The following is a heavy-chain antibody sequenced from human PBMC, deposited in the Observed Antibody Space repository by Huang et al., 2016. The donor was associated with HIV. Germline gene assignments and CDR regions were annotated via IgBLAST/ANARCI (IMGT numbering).Heavy chain of an antibody. CDR1: GGSITSSSYY. J-gene: IGHJ3*02. V-gene: IGHV4-39*01. CDR2: IYYSGST. Sequence: QLQLQGSGPGLVKPSETLSLTCTVSGGSITSSSYYWGWIRQPPGKGLEGVGSIYYSGSTDYNPSLKGLVTVSVDTSKTQFSLKLSSVTAADTAVYYCARHFSYYDSSGYTPWDAFDIWGQGTMVTVSS. D-gene: IGHD3-22*01. CDR3: ARHFSYYDSSGYTPWDAFDI.